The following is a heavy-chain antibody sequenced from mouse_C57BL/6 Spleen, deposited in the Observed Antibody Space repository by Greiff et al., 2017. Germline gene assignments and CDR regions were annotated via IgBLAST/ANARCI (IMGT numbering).Heavy chain of an antibody. CDR1: GYTFTSYT. V-gene: IGHV1-4*01. CDR2: INPSSGYT. J-gene: IGHJ1*03. D-gene: IGHD2-4*01. CDR3: ARRRYDYDDGDWYFDV. Sequence: VKLQESGAELARPGASVKMSCKASGYTFTSYTMHWVKQRPGQGLEWIGYINPSSGYTKYNQKFKDKATLTADKSSSTAYMQLSSLTSEDSAVYYCARRRYDYDDGDWYFDVWGTGTTVTVSS.